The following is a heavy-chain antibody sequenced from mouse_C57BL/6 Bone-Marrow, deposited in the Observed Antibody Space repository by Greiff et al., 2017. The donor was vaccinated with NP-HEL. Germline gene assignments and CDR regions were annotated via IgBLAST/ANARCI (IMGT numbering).Heavy chain of an antibody. CDR2: INPGSGGT. Sequence: LQESGAELVRPGTSVKVSCKASGYAFTNYLIEWVKQRPGQGLEWIGVINPGSGGTNYNEKFKGKATLTADKSSSTAYMQLSSLTSEDSAVYFCARDPYGNYWYFDVWGTGTTVTVSS. D-gene: IGHD2-1*01. CDR1: GYAFTNYL. V-gene: IGHV1-54*01. J-gene: IGHJ1*03. CDR3: ARDPYGNYWYFDV.